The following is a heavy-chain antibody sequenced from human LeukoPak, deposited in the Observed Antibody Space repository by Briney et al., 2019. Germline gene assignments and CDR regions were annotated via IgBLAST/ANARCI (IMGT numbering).Heavy chain of an antibody. D-gene: IGHD4-17*01. V-gene: IGHV4-34*01. Sequence: PSETPSLTCAVYGGPFSDYYWSWIRQPPGKGLEWIGEINHSGSTNYNPSLRSRVTISVDTSKNQFSLRLSSVTAADTAVYYCASPLNYADYGSYYNYHMDVWGNGTTVTVSS. CDR1: GGPFSDYY. J-gene: IGHJ6*03. CDR3: ASPLNYADYGSYYNYHMDV. CDR2: INHSGST.